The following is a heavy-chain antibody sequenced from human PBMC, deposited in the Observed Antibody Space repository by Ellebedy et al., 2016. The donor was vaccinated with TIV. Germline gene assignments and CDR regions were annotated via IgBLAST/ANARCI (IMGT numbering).Heavy chain of an antibody. CDR3: ARDLDD. J-gene: IGHJ4*02. Sequence: LRLSCTVSGGSISRGGYYWSWIRQVPGKGLEWIGYIRNSGSSYSNPSLKSRVTISVDTSKNQFSLKLSSVTAADTAVYYCARDLDDWGQGTLVTVSS. V-gene: IGHV4-31*03. D-gene: IGHD3-10*01. CDR1: GGSISRGGYY. CDR2: IRNSGSS.